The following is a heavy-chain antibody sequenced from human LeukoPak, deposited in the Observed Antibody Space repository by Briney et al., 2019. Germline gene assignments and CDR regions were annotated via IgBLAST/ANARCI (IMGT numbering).Heavy chain of an antibody. D-gene: IGHD1-1*01. CDR3: VRSGYNWGFDY. CDR2: ISPNSGDT. J-gene: IGHJ4*02. Sequence: ASVKVSCKASGYTFTAYHMHWVRQAPGQGLEWMGWISPNSGDTGFAQKFQGRVTMTRGTSISTAYLELSRLRSGDTAVYYCVRSGYNWGFDYWGQGTLVTVSS. CDR1: GYTFTAYH. V-gene: IGHV1-2*02.